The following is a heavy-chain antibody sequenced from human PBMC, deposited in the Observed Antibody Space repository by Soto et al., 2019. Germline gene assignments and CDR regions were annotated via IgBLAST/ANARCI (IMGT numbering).Heavy chain of an antibody. J-gene: IGHJ5*02. V-gene: IGHV1-2*02. CDR2: INPNSGGT. Sequence: ASVKVSCKASGYTFTGYYMHWVRQAPGQGLEWMGWINPNSGGTNYAQKFQGRVTMTRDTSISTAYMELSRLRSDDTAVYYCARSEDRSSWYVTWLDPWGQGTLVTVYS. CDR1: GYTFTGYY. D-gene: IGHD6-13*01. CDR3: ARSEDRSSWYVTWLDP.